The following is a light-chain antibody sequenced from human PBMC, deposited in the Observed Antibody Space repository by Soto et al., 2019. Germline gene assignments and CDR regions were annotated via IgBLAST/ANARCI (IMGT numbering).Light chain of an antibody. CDR2: GAS. CDR3: QQYGSSGT. V-gene: IGKV3-20*01. CDR1: QSVSNNY. J-gene: IGKJ1*01. Sequence: IGLTQSPGTLSLSPGERATLSCRASQSVSNNYLAWYQQKPGQAPRLLIYGASSRATGIPDRFSGSGSGTDFTLTISRLEPEDFAVYYCQQYGSSGTFGQGTRWIS.